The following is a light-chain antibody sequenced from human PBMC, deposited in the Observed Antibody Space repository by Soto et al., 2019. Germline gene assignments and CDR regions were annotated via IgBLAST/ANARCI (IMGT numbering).Light chain of an antibody. CDR2: EVT. J-gene: IGLJ1*01. Sequence: QSALTQPPSASGSPGQSVTISCTGTSSDVGCYNYLSWYQHRPGKAPQLIIYEVTKRPSGVPNRFFGSKSGNTASLTVSGLKVEDEADYFCMSYAGMSTYVFGTGTKVTVL. V-gene: IGLV2-8*01. CDR1: SSDVGCYNY. CDR3: MSYAGMSTYV.